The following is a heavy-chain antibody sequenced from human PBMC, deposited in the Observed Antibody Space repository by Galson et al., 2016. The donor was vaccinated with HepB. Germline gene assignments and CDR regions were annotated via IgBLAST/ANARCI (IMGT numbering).Heavy chain of an antibody. D-gene: IGHD2-15*01. Sequence: SLRLSCAAFGFTFRSYAMNWVRQAPGKGLEWVSSISSSSTYIYYADSVKGRFTISRDNAKNSLYLQMNGLRAEDTAVYYCARADSVFDYWGQGTLVTVSS. CDR2: ISSSSTYI. J-gene: IGHJ4*02. CDR1: GFTFRSYA. CDR3: ARADSVFDY. V-gene: IGHV3-21*01.